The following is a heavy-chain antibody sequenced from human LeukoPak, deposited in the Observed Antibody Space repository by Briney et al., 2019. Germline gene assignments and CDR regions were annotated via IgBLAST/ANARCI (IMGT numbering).Heavy chain of an antibody. V-gene: IGHV4-34*01. J-gene: IGHJ6*03. CDR2: INHSGST. D-gene: IGHD3-3*01. CDR1: GGSFSGYY. Sequence: SETLSLTCAVYGGSFSGYYWSWIRQPPGKGLEWIGEINHSGSTNYNPSLKSRVTISVDTSKNQFSLKLSSVTAADTAVYYCARRRSITIFGVAKGYYMDVWGKGTTVTVSS. CDR3: ARRRSITIFGVAKGYYMDV.